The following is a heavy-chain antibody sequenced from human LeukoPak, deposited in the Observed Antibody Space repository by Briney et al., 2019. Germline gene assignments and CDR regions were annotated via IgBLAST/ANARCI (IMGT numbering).Heavy chain of an antibody. Sequence: PGGSLRLSCAASGLTFSDYYMSWIRQAPGKGLEWIAYISNSGSSIQYAESVRGRFTISRDNAKTSLYLQMNSLRAEDTSVYYCARSPQWELPDYWGQGTLSPSPQ. CDR2: ISNSGSSI. CDR1: GLTFSDYY. J-gene: IGHJ4*02. V-gene: IGHV3-11*04. CDR3: ARSPQWELPDY. D-gene: IGHD1-26*01.